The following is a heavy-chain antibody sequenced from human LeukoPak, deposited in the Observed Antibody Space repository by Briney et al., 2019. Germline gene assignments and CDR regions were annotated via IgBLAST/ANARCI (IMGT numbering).Heavy chain of an antibody. CDR3: AKGGEGYCSGGSCYSAPTPFDY. CDR1: GFTFSSYG. D-gene: IGHD2-15*01. CDR2: ISYDGSNK. Sequence: GGSLRLSCAASGFTFSSYGMHWVRQAPGKGLEWVAVISYDGSNKYYADSVKGRFTISRDNSKNTLYLQMNSLRAEDTAVYYCAKGGEGYCSGGSCYSAPTPFDYWGQGTLVTVSS. V-gene: IGHV3-30*18. J-gene: IGHJ4*02.